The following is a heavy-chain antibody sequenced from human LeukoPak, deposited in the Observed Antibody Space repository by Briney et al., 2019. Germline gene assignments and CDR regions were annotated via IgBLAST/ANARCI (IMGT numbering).Heavy chain of an antibody. CDR3: AKDYIVATDWYFDL. V-gene: IGHV3-23*01. D-gene: IGHD5-12*01. Sequence: QSGGSLRLSCAASGFTFSSYAMSWVRQAPGKGLEWVSAISGSGGSTYYADSVKGRFIISRDNSKNTLYLQMNSLRAEDTAVYYCAKDYIVATDWYFDLWGRGTLVTVSS. CDR1: GFTFSSYA. J-gene: IGHJ2*01. CDR2: ISGSGGST.